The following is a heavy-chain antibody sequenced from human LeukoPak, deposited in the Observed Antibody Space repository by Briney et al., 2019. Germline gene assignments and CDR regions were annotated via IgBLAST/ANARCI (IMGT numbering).Heavy chain of an antibody. CDR1: GGSISSYY. J-gene: IGHJ4*02. CDR3: AREPSGWYGGFDY. CDR2: IYTSGST. Sequence: SETLSLTCTVSGGSISSYYWSWIRQPAGKGLEWVGHIYTSGSTKYNPSLKSRVTMSVDTSKNQFSLRLSSVTAADTAVYYRAREPSGWYGGFDYWGQGTLVTVSS. D-gene: IGHD6-19*01. V-gene: IGHV4-4*07.